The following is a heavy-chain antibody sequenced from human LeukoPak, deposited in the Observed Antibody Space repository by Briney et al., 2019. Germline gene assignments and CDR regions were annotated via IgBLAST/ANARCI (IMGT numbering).Heavy chain of an antibody. CDR2: ISWNGGSV. J-gene: IGHJ4*02. V-gene: IGHV3-9*01. CDR1: GFTFDDYA. D-gene: IGHD6-19*01. CDR3: AKDINYSLAVAWN. Sequence: GMSLRLSCVASGFTFDDYAMHWVRQPPGKGLEWVSGISWNGGSVDYADSVKGRFTISRDNAKNSLYLQMNSLRAEDTALYYCAKDINYSLAVAWNWGQGTLVTVSS.